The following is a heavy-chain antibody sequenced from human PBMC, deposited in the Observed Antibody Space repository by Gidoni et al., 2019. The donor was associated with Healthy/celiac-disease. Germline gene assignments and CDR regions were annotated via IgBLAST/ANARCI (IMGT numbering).Heavy chain of an antibody. V-gene: IGHV3-23*01. CDR2: ISGSGGST. D-gene: IGHD5-18*01. CDR1: GFTFSSYA. CDR3: AKASNRGYSYGPLDY. Sequence: EVQLLESGGGLVQPGGSLRLSCAASGFTFSSYALSWVRQAPGKGLECVSAISGSGGSTSSADSVKGRFTISRDNSKNTLYLQMNSLRAEDTAVYYCAKASNRGYSYGPLDYWGQGTLVTVSS. J-gene: IGHJ4*02.